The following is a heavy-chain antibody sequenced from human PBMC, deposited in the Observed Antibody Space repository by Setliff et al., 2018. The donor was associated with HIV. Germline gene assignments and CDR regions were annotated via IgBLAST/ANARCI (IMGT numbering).Heavy chain of an antibody. CDR2: IYYSGTT. D-gene: IGHD4-17*01. V-gene: IGHV4-31*03. CDR1: GASITSGGHY. CDR3: AMTTVTTWGGGDEGYFEL. Sequence: SETLSLTCTVSGASITSGGHYWSWSRRHPGKGLEWIGYIYYSGTTHYNPSLKSRVNISMDTSKNRFSLRLRSVTAADTAVYYCAMTTVTTWGGGDEGYFELWGRGTLVTVSS. J-gene: IGHJ2*01.